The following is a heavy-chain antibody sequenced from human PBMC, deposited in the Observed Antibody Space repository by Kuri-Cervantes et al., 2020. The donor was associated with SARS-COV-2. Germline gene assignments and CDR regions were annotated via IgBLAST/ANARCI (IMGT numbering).Heavy chain of an antibody. CDR1: GFTFSSYW. D-gene: IGHD6-19*01. CDR2: IKQDGREK. Sequence: GESRKISCAASGFTFSSYWLSWVRQAPGKGLEWVANIKQDGREKYYVDSVKGRFTISRDNAKNSLYLQMNSLRAEDTAVYYCARGRQWLALYYFDYWGQGTLVTVSS. CDR3: ARGRQWLALYYFDY. J-gene: IGHJ4*02. V-gene: IGHV3-7*01.